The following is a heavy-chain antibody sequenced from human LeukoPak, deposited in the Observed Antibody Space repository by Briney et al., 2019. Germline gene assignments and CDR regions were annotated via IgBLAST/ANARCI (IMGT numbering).Heavy chain of an antibody. CDR1: GGSISSGGYY. Sequence: SQTLSLTCTVSGGSISSGGYYWTWIRQHPGKGLEWIGYIFYSGSTYYNPSLNSRVTISVDTSKNQFSLKLSSVTAADTAVYYCARGYLFESRFDYWGQGTLVTVSS. D-gene: IGHD3-16*02. CDR2: IFYSGST. CDR3: ARGYLFESRFDY. V-gene: IGHV4-31*03. J-gene: IGHJ4*02.